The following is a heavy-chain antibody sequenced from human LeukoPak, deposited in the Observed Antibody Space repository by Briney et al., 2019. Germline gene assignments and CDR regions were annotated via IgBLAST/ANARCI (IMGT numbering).Heavy chain of an antibody. CDR3: ARGGLRTYSNPYAPDY. CDR2: IYYSGST. J-gene: IGHJ4*02. V-gene: IGHV4-59*01. CDR1: GGSISSYY. Sequence: SETLSLTCTVSGGSISSYYWSWIRRPPGKGLEWIGYIYYSGSTNYNPSLKSRVTISVDTSKNQFSLKLSSVTAADTAVYYCARGGLRTYSNPYAPDYWGQGTLVTVSS. D-gene: IGHD4-11*01.